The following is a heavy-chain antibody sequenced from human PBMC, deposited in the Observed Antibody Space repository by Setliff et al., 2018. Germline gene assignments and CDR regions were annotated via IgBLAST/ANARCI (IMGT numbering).Heavy chain of an antibody. Sequence: SSSSYYWGWIRQPPGKGLECVSPISATGDSTYYADSVKGRFTISRDNAKNSLFLQMDSLRREDTAIYFCTRGARDFDTCGRGTLVTVSS. CDR1: SSSSYY. D-gene: IGHD3-10*01. J-gene: IGHJ4*02. CDR3: TRGARDFDT. V-gene: IGHV3-23*01. CDR2: ISATGDST.